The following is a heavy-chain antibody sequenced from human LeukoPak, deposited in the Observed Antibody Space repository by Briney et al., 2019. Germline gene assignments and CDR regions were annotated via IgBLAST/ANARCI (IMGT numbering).Heavy chain of an antibody. CDR2: IFYTGDT. CDR1: GGFISGYY. CDR3: AIGYGSEYFQH. Sequence: SSETLSLTCTVSGGFISGYYWNWIRQSPGKGLEWIGYIFYTGDTDYNPSLRSRVTISKDTSKNQFSLRVSSVTAADTAVYYCAIGYGSEYFQHWGQGTLVTVSS. D-gene: IGHD3-10*01. J-gene: IGHJ1*01. V-gene: IGHV4-59*08.